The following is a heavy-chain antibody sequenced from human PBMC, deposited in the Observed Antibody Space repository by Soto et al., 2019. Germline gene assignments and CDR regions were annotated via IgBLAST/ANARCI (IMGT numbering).Heavy chain of an antibody. D-gene: IGHD5-18*01. Sequence: PGGSRRLSCPASGFTLSSYGMNWVRQAPGKGLEWVSYISSSSSTIYYADSVKGRFTISRDNAKNSLYLQMNSLRAEDTAVYYCARDYSSYGPFDYWGQGTLVTVSS. J-gene: IGHJ4*02. CDR2: ISSSSSTI. V-gene: IGHV3-48*01. CDR1: GFTLSSYG. CDR3: ARDYSSYGPFDY.